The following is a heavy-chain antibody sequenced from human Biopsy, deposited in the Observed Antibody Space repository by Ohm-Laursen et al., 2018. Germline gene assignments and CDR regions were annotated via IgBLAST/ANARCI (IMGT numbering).Heavy chain of an antibody. Sequence: SLRLSCAASGFDFRNYDLTWIRQAPGKGLEWVASLAFSSGRTYYADSVKGRFTISRNDSQNTLYLQMDSLRVADTAVYRCAKYQLPATATSILDYWGQGALVTVSS. J-gene: IGHJ4*02. CDR2: LAFSSGRT. CDR1: GFDFRNYD. CDR3: AKYQLPATATSILDY. D-gene: IGHD4-17*01. V-gene: IGHV3-23*01.